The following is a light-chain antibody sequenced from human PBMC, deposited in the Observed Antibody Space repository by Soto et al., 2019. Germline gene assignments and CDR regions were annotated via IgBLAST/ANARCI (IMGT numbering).Light chain of an antibody. CDR1: HSVSSN. V-gene: IGKV3-15*01. Sequence: EIVLTQSPGXLSXSPXXXXTXSXXASHSVSSNLAWYQQNPGQAPRLLIYGASTRATGIPARFSGSGSGTEFTLTISSLQSEDFAVYYCQQYNNWPPLTFGGGTKVDI. CDR3: QQYNNWPPLT. J-gene: IGKJ4*01. CDR2: GAS.